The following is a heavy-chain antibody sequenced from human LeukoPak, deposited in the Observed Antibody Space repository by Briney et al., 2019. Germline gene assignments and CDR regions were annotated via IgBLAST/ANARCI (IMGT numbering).Heavy chain of an antibody. D-gene: IGHD6-19*01. V-gene: IGHV3-30*18. CDR2: ISYDGSNK. J-gene: IGHJ5*02. CDR3: AKSLGRSSGWYEAWFDP. Sequence: GGSLRLSCAASGFTFSSYDMHWVRQAPGKGLEWVAVISYDGSNKYYADSVKGRFTISRDNSKNTLYLQMNSLRAEDTAVYYCAKSLGRSSGWYEAWFDPWGQGTLVTVSS. CDR1: GFTFSSYD.